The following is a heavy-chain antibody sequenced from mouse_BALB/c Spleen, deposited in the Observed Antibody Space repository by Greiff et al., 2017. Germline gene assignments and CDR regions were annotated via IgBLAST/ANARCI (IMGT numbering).Heavy chain of an antibody. V-gene: IGHV5-6-5*01. Sequence: EVKVVESGGGLVKPGGSLKLSCAASGFTFSSYAMSWVRQTPEKRLEWVASISSGGSTYYPDSVKGRFTISRDNARNILYLQMSSLRSEDTAMYYCARAPYYYGSSYAMDYWGQGTSVTVSS. CDR2: ISSGGST. CDR1: GFTFSSYA. CDR3: ARAPYYYGSSYAMDY. D-gene: IGHD1-1*01. J-gene: IGHJ4*01.